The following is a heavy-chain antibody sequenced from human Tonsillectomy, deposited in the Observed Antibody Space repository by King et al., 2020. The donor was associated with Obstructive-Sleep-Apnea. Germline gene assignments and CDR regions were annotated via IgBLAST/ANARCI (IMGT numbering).Heavy chain of an antibody. Sequence: VQLQESGPGLVKPSDTQSLTCTVSGGSISSYYWSWIRQPPGTGLVWSGEILYRWVPNYNTSLKSRVTITIDASKNQFSLKLSSVIAADTAVYYCARGSYYYDSSDYYYYFDYWGQGTLVTVSS. CDR3: ARGSYYYDSSDYYYYFDY. CDR2: ILYRWVP. D-gene: IGHD3-22*01. CDR1: GGSISSYY. J-gene: IGHJ4*02. V-gene: IGHV4-59*01.